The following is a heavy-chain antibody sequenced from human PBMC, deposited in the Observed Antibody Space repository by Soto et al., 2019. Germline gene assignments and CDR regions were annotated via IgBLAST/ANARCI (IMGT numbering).Heavy chain of an antibody. D-gene: IGHD2-2*01. V-gene: IGHV3-23*01. Sequence: EVQLLESGGGLVQPGGSLRLSCAASGFTFSSYAMSWVRQAPGKGLEWVSAISGSGGSTYYPDTVKGRFTISRDNSKYTLYLKMNSLTPEDTAVYYREKLESDIVVVPAAIGYWGQGTLVTVSS. CDR2: ISGSGGST. CDR1: GFTFSSYA. J-gene: IGHJ4*02. CDR3: EKLESDIVVVPAAIGY.